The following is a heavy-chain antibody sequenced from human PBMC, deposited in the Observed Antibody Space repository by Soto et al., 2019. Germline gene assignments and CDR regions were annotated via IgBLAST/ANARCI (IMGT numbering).Heavy chain of an antibody. V-gene: IGHV4-34*01. CDR3: ARVRITIFGVVTTHWFDP. CDR2: INHSGST. D-gene: IGHD3-3*01. Sequence: SETLSLTCAVYGGSFSGYYWSWIRQPPGKGLEWIGEINHSGSTNYNPSLKSRVTISVDTSKNQFSLKLSSVTAADTAVYYCARVRITIFGVVTTHWFDPWGQGTLVTVSS. CDR1: GGSFSGYY. J-gene: IGHJ5*02.